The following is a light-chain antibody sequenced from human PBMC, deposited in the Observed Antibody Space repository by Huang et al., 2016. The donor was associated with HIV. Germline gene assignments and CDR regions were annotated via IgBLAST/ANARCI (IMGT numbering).Light chain of an antibody. CDR1: QSVSSNY. V-gene: IGKV3-20*01. Sequence: EIVLTQSRGTLSLSPGERATLSCRASQSVSSNYLAWYQQKPGQAPRLVIHGASSRATGIADRFSGSGSGTDFTLTISRLVPNDFALYFCQQYGNSPPTFGGGTKVEIK. J-gene: IGKJ4*01. CDR2: GAS. CDR3: QQYGNSPPT.